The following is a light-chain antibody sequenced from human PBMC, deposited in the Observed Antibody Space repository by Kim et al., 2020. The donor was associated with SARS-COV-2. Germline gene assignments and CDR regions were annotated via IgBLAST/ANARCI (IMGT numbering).Light chain of an antibody. CDR1: KLGDKY. CDR3: QAWDSSTGV. V-gene: IGLV3-1*01. J-gene: IGLJ3*02. CDR2: QDN. Sequence: SYELTQPPSVSVSPGQTASITCSGDKLGDKYARWYQQKPGQSPVLVIYQDNKRPSGIPERFSGSNSGNTATLTISGTQAMDEADYYCQAWDSSTGVFGGGTQLTVL.